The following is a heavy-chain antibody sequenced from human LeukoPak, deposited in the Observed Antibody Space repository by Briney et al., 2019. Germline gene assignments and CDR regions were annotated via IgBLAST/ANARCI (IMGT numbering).Heavy chain of an antibody. CDR1: GASLNGHY. V-gene: IGHV4-34*01. CDR2: GSDVGGT. Sequence: PSETLSLTCAVYGASLNGHYWSWIRQPPGKGLEWIGEGSDVGGTKYNPSLKSRVTISVDTSKNQFSLKLSSVTAADTAVYYCASLYVLSRSGAFDIWGQGTMVTVSS. J-gene: IGHJ3*02. D-gene: IGHD3-10*01. CDR3: ASLYVLSRSGAFDI.